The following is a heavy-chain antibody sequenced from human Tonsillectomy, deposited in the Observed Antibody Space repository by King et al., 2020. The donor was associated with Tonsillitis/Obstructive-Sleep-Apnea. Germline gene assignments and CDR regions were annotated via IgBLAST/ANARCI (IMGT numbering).Heavy chain of an antibody. CDR1: GFTFDDYV. CDR3: ARGPDPIRIFDAWFDP. CDR2: ITWNSGRI. J-gene: IGHJ5*02. V-gene: IGHV3-9*01. D-gene: IGHD3-3*02. Sequence: VQLVESGGGLVQPGRSLRLSCAASGFTFDDYVMHWVRQAPGKGLEWVSGITWNSGRIGYGDSVKGRFTISRDNAKNSLYLQMNSLRAEDTALYYCARGPDPIRIFDAWFDPCGQGTLVTVSP.